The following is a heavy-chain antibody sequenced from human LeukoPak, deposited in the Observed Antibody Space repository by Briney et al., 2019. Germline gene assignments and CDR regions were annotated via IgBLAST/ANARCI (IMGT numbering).Heavy chain of an antibody. CDR1: GGSFSGYY. CDR2: INHSGST. D-gene: IGHD2-2*03. CDR3: ARDGYCSSTSCSENGFDP. J-gene: IGHJ5*02. V-gene: IGHV4-34*01. Sequence: PSETLSLTCAVYGGSFSGYYWSWIRQPPGKGLEWIGEINHSGSTNYNPSLKSRVTISVDTSKNQFSPKLSSVTAADTAVYYCARDGYCSSTSCSENGFDPWGQGTLVTVSS.